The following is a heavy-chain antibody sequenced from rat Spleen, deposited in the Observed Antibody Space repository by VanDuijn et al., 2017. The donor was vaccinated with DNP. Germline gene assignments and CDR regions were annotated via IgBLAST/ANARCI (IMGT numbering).Heavy chain of an antibody. D-gene: IGHD1-11*01. CDR3: ARGTTEGIVTWDY. CDR2: ISSGGDT. Sequence: QVQLKESGPGLVQPSQTLSLTCTVSGFSLTSYGVSWVRQPPGKGLEWIAAISSGGDTYYHSALKSRLSISRDTSKSQVFLKMNSLQTEDTAMYFCARGTTEGIVTWDYWGQGVMVTVSS. J-gene: IGHJ2*01. V-gene: IGHV2S12*01. CDR1: GFSLTSYG.